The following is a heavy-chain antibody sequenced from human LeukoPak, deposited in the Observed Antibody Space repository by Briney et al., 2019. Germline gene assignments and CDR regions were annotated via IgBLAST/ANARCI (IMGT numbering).Heavy chain of an antibody. CDR3: VRDKRFPDDVFDI. Sequence: GGSLRFSCAASGFTFSSYAMSWVRQAPGKGLEGVSAISASDGRTWYADSVRGRFTISRDNFKNTLYVQINSLRAEDTAVYYCVRDKRFPDDVFDIWGQGTLVTVSS. CDR2: ISASDGRT. CDR1: GFTFSSYA. V-gene: IGHV3-23*01. J-gene: IGHJ3*02. D-gene: IGHD3-10*01.